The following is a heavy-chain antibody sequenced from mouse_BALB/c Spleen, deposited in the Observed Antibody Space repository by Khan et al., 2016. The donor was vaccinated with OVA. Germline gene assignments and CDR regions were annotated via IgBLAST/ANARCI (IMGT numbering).Heavy chain of an antibody. CDR1: GFTFSNYA. Sequence: EVELVESGGGLVKPGGSLKLSCAASGFTFSNYAMSWVRQTPEKRLEWVASISSGGKTYYPDSVKGRFTISRANARNIMSLQMSSRRSEDTAMYYCARDDWFAYWGQGTLVTVSA. CDR2: ISSGGKT. J-gene: IGHJ3*01. CDR3: ARDDWFAY. V-gene: IGHV5-6-5*01.